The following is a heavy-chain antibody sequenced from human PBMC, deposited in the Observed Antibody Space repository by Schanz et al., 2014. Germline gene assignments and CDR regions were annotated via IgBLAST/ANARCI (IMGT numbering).Heavy chain of an antibody. D-gene: IGHD5-12*01. CDR2: ISGLGEAT. V-gene: IGHV3-23*01. CDR1: GFTFTDHA. CDR3: AKDLNRVATAPQS. J-gene: IGHJ5*02. Sequence: EVQLLASGGGLVQPGGSLRLPCLTSGFTFTDHAMSWVRQAPGKGLEWVSTISGLGEATFYSDSVKGRFTVSRDNSKNIVYLQMNRLRAEDTALYYCAKDLNRVATAPQSWGQGTLVTVSS.